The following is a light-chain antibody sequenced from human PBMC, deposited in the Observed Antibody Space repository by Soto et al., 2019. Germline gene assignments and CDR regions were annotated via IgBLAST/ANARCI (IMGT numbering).Light chain of an antibody. CDR2: RND. CDR1: RSNIGSKS. CDR3: AAWDDSLNGRV. V-gene: IGLV1-47*01. Sequence: QSVLTQPHSASGTPGQGVTISCSGSRSNIGSKSVVWFQQLPGTAPKLLIYRNDQRPSGVPDRFSGSKSGTSASLAISGLRSDDEADYYCAAWDDSLNGRVFGGGTKLTVL. J-gene: IGLJ3*02.